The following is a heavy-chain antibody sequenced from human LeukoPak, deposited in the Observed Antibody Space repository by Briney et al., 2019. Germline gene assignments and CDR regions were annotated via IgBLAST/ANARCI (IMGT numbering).Heavy chain of an antibody. J-gene: IGHJ4*02. CDR1: GFTFSSYG. V-gene: IGHV3-30*02. CDR2: IRYDGSNK. CDR3: AKDWDDYYSSGSYFDY. D-gene: IGHD3-10*01. Sequence: GGSLRLSCAASGFTFSSYGMHWVRQAPGKGLEWVAFIRYDGSNKYYADSVKGRFTMSRDNSKNTLYLQMNSLRAEDTAVYYCAKDWDDYYSSGSYFDYWGQGTLVTVSS.